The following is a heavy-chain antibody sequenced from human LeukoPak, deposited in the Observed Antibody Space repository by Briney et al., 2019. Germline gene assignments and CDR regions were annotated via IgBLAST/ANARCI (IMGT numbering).Heavy chain of an antibody. J-gene: IGHJ6*02. D-gene: IGHD4-17*01. Sequence: PSETLSLTCTVSGGSISSGCYYWSWIRQHPGKGLEWIGYIYYSGSTYYNPSLKSRVTISVDTSKSQFSLKLSSVTAADTAVYYCARDHDYGLSYYYGMDVWGQGTTVTVSS. CDR1: GGSISSGCYY. CDR2: IYYSGST. CDR3: ARDHDYGLSYYYGMDV. V-gene: IGHV4-31*03.